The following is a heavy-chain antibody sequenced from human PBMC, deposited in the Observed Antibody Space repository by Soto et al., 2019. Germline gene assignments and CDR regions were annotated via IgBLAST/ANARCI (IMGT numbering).Heavy chain of an antibody. V-gene: IGHV3-21*01. D-gene: IGHD2-21*01. CDR1: GFTFNTYD. J-gene: IGHJ5*02. Sequence: VQLVESGGGLVKPGGSLRLSCAASGFTFNTYDMNWVRQAPGKGLEWVSSITTSSAYIYYADSLKGQITISRDNAKNSLFLQMNSLRAEDTAVYYCVRSGTARLLRHSWFDTWGQGTLVTVSS. CDR3: VRSGTARLLRHSWFDT. CDR2: ITTSSAYI.